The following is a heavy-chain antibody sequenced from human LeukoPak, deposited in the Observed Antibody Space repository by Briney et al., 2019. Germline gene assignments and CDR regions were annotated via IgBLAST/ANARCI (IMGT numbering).Heavy chain of an antibody. Sequence: SVRVSCKASGGTFNIYAFTWVRQAPGQGLEWMGGIKPIFGTTDYAQKFQGRVTLTADESTSTLYMELSSLTSEDTAVYYCARGMGASVDYWGRGTLVTVS. CDR2: IKPIFGTT. V-gene: IGHV1-69*13. CDR1: GGTFNIYA. J-gene: IGHJ4*02. CDR3: ARGMGASVDY. D-gene: IGHD1-26*01.